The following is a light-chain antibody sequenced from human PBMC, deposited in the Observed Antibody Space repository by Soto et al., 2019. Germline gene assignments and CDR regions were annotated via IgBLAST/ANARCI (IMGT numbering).Light chain of an antibody. CDR3: QQRHSWPRT. V-gene: IGKV3D-20*02. CDR2: GAS. Sequence: DSVLMQTPGTLSLSPGGRATLSCMASKRVGRNYLAWYQQKSGKPPRLLIHGASSRATGVPERFSGSGSGTDFTLTISSLEPDDFAVYYCQQRHSWPRTFGQGTKV. J-gene: IGKJ1*01. CDR1: KRVGRNY.